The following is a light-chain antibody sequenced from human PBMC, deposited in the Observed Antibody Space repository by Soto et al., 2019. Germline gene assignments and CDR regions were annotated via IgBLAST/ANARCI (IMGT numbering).Light chain of an antibody. CDR1: QSISRY. V-gene: IGKV1-39*01. CDR2: VAS. J-gene: IGKJ5*01. CDR3: QQYDDLPIT. Sequence: DIQMTQSPSSLSASVGDRVTITCGASQSISRYLNWYQQKQGKAPNLLIYVASSLQSEVPSRLSGSGYGTDFTLTITSLKNDDFETYYCQQYDDLPITFGQGTRLEIK.